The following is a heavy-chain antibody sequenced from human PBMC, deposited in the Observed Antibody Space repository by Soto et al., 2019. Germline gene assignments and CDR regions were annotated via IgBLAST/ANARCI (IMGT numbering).Heavy chain of an antibody. V-gene: IGHV3-74*01. CDR1: GFTFSSYW. CDR2: INSDGSST. J-gene: IGHJ6*02. Sequence: EVRLVESGGGLVQPGGSLRLSCAASGFTFSSYWMHWVRQAPGKGLVWVSRINSDGSSTSYADSVKGRFTISRDNAKNTLYLQMNSLRAEDTAVYYCARRITMVRGVIPQDYGMDVWGQGTTVTVSS. CDR3: ARRITMVRGVIPQDYGMDV. D-gene: IGHD3-10*01.